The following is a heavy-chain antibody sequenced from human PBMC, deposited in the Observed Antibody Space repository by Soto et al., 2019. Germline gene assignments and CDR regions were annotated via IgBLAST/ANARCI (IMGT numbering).Heavy chain of an antibody. CDR3: ARDHKWDGMDV. Sequence: QVQLQESGPGLMKPSQTLSLTCSVSGGSFSSDSFIWSWVRQFPGKGLEWIGYINYSGTTYYNPSLRSRITMSVDTSKNQFSLNLSSVTAADTAVYYCARDHKWDGMDVWGQGTTVTVSS. D-gene: IGHD1-26*01. CDR2: INYSGTT. V-gene: IGHV4-31*03. J-gene: IGHJ6*02. CDR1: GGSFSSDSFI.